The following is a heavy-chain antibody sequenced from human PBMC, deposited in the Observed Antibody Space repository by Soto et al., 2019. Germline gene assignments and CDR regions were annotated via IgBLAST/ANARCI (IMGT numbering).Heavy chain of an antibody. Sequence: GASVKVSCKASGYTFTGYYMHWVRQAPGQGLEWMGWINPNSGGTNYAQKFQGRVTMTRDTSISIAYMELSRLRSDDTAVYYCARDPEYCGGDCYSFYYYYYGMDVWGQGTTVTVSS. V-gene: IGHV1-2*02. CDR1: GYTFTGYY. CDR3: ARDPEYCGGDCYSFYYYYYGMDV. J-gene: IGHJ6*02. CDR2: INPNSGGT. D-gene: IGHD2-21*02.